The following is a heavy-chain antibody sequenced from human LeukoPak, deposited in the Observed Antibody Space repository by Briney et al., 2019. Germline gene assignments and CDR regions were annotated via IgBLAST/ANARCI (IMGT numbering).Heavy chain of an antibody. CDR3: ARLPGGDYVDY. CDR2: IFPDDSDT. V-gene: IGHV5-51*01. D-gene: IGHD3-10*01. CDR1: GYSFNSYW. Sequence: GESLKISCKGSGYSFNSYWIGWVRQMPGKGLEYMGIIFPDDSDTRYSPSFQGQVTISADKSINTAYLQWSSLKASDTAMYYCARLPGGDYVDYWGQGTLVTVSS. J-gene: IGHJ4*02.